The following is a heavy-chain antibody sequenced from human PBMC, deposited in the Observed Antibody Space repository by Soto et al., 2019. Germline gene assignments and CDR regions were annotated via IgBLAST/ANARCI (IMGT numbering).Heavy chain of an antibody. V-gene: IGHV3-33*01. CDR3: VRAAGYSGNDYVYYYGMDV. J-gene: IGHJ6*02. Sequence: QVQLVDSGGGVVQPGRSLRLSCAASGFTFSSYGMHWVRQAPGKGLEWVALVWYDGGNKYYADSVKVRFTISRDNSKNTLYLQMNSLRSEDTAVYYCVRAAGYSGNDYVYYYGMDVWGQGTTVTVSS. D-gene: IGHD5-12*01. CDR1: GFTFSSYG. CDR2: VWYDGGNK.